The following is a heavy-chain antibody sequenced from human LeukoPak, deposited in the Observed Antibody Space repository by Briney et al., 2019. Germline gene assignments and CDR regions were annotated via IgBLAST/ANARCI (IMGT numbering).Heavy chain of an antibody. J-gene: IGHJ6*03. Sequence: ASVKVSCKASGYTFTSYGISWVRQAPGQGLEWMGWISAYNGNTNYAQKLQGRVTMTTDTSTSTAYMELRSLRSDDTAVYYCARVGLVVPAASYYMDVWGKGTTVTISS. CDR2: ISAYNGNT. CDR3: ARVGLVVPAASYYMDV. CDR1: GYTFTSYG. D-gene: IGHD2-2*01. V-gene: IGHV1-18*01.